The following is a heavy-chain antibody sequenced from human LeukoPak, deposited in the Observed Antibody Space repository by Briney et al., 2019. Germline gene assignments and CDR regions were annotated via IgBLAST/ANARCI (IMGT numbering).Heavy chain of an antibody. J-gene: IGHJ2*01. CDR3: AARGPIRRRVAAAGTWRYWYFDL. CDR2: INHNRST. D-gene: IGHD6-13*01. CDR1: GGSFSGYY. Sequence: SETLSLTCADSGGSFSGYYRSWIRQPPGKGLEWMGEINHNRSTKYNPALKSRVTISVDTYKTQFSLQLSSVTAADTAVYYCAARGPIRRRVAAAGTWRYWYFDLWGRGTLDTVSS. V-gene: IGHV4-34*01.